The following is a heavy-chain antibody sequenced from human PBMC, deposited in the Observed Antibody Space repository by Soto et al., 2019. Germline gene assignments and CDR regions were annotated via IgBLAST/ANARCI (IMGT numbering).Heavy chain of an antibody. J-gene: IGHJ6*02. D-gene: IGHD2-2*02. Sequence: ASVKVSCKASGYTFTSYGISWVRQAPGQGLEWMGWISAYNGNTNYAQKLQGRVTMTTDTSTSTAYMELSSLRSEDTAVYYCARSYCSSTSCYIGSYYYYYGMDVWGQGTTVTVSS. CDR2: ISAYNGNT. CDR1: GYTFTSYG. V-gene: IGHV1-18*01. CDR3: ARSYCSSTSCYIGSYYYYYGMDV.